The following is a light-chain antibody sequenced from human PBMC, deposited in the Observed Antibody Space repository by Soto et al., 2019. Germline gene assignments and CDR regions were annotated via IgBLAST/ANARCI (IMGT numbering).Light chain of an antibody. Sequence: QSALTQPASVSGSPGQSIAISCTGTSSDVGAYNYVSWYQHHPGKAPKLMIYEVSNRPSGVSNRFSGSKSDNTASLTISGLQAEDEAHYYCYSYTTRSTWVFGGGTKVTVL. CDR3: YSYTTRSTWV. J-gene: IGLJ3*02. CDR1: SSDVGAYNY. V-gene: IGLV2-14*01. CDR2: EVS.